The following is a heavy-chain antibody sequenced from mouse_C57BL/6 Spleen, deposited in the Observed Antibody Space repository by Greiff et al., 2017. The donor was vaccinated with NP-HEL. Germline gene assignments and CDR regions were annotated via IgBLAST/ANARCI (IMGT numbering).Heavy chain of an antibody. V-gene: IGHV3-1*01. Sequence: EVQVVESGPGMVKPSQSLSLTCTVTGYSITSGYDWHWIRHFPGNKLEWMGYISDSGSINYNPSLKSRISITHDTSKNHFFLKLNSVTTEDTTSYYCATGSGLPAWFAYWGKGTLVTVST. CDR3: ATGSGLPAWFAY. CDR1: GYSITSGYD. J-gene: IGHJ3*01. CDR2: ISDSGSI. D-gene: IGHD4-1*01.